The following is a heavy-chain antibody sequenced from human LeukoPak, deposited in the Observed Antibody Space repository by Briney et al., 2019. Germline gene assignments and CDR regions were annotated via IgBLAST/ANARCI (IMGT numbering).Heavy chain of an antibody. CDR2: ISYDGSNK. CDR3: ARDGGEDYVVYYYYGMDV. D-gene: IGHD4-17*01. J-gene: IGHJ6*02. Sequence: GGSLRLSCAASGITVSSNYMSWVRQAPGKGLEWVAVISYDGSNKYYADSVKGRFTISRDNSKNTLYLQMNSLRAEDTAVYYCARDGGEDYVVYYYYGMDVWGQGTTVTVSS. CDR1: GITVSSNY. V-gene: IGHV3-30-3*01.